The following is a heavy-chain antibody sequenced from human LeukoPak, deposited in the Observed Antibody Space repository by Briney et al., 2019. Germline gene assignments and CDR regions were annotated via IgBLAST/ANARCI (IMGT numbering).Heavy chain of an antibody. D-gene: IGHD4/OR15-4a*01. J-gene: IGHJ1*01. CDR1: GGSISSSSYY. V-gene: IGHV4-39*07. Sequence: SETLSLTCTVSGGSISSSSYYWGWIRQPPGKGLEWIGSIYYSGSTYYNPSLKSRVTISVDTSKNQFSLKLSSVTAADTAVYYCARDVESQGAFFQHWGQGTLVTVSS. CDR3: ARDVESQGAFFQH. CDR2: IYYSGST.